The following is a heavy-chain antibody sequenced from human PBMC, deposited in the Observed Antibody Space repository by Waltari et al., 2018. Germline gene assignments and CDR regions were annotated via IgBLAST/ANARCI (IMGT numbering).Heavy chain of an antibody. D-gene: IGHD5-12*01. CDR2: IIPILGIA. V-gene: IGHV1-69*08. CDR3: ARDPRGYSGYDLNY. CDR1: GGTFSSYT. J-gene: IGHJ4*02. Sequence: QVQLVQSGAEVKKPGSSVKVSCKASGGTFSSYTISWVRQAPGQGLEWMGRIIPILGIANYAQKFQGRVTITADKSTSTAYMELSSLRSEDTAVYYCARDPRGYSGYDLNYWGQGTLVTVSS.